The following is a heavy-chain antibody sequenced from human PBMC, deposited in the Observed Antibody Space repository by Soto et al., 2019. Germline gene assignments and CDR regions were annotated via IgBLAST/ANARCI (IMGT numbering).Heavy chain of an antibody. Sequence: SVKVACKASGGTFSSYAISWVRQAPGQGLEWMGGIIPFFDTANYAQQFQGRVTITADESTSTAYMELSSLRSEDTAVYYCARHDCISSSCYYYYYYVMDVWGQGTTVTVS. CDR3: ARHDCISSSCYYYYYYVMDV. J-gene: IGHJ6*02. CDR1: GGTFSSYA. D-gene: IGHD2-2*01. V-gene: IGHV1-69*13. CDR2: IIPFFDTA.